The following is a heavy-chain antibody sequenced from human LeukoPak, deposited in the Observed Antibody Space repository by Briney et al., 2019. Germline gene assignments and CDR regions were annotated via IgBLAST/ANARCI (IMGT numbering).Heavy chain of an antibody. CDR1: GYTFTSYD. CDR3: ARRSHIAAAGTNWFDP. Sequence: EASVKVSCKASGYTFTSYDINWVRQATGQGLEWMGWMNPNSGNTGYAQKFQGRVTMTRNTSISTAYMELSSLRSEDTAVYYCARRSHIAAAGTNWFDPWGQGTLVTVSS. CDR2: MNPNSGNT. J-gene: IGHJ5*02. V-gene: IGHV1-8*02. D-gene: IGHD6-13*01.